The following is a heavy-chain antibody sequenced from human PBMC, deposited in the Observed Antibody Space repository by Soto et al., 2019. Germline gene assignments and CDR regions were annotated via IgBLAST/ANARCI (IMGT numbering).Heavy chain of an antibody. Sequence: SQTMSLTCTLSAGSISSQYSSWIRQPPRKGLEWTEYIYYSGSTNYIPSLKSRVTISVDTCNNQFSLKLSSVTAADPAVYYCARDREAVALDCWGQGTMVTVSS. J-gene: IGHJ4*01. CDR3: ARDREAVALDC. CDR1: AGSISSQY. D-gene: IGHD6-19*01. CDR2: IYYSGST. V-gene: IGHV4-59*11.